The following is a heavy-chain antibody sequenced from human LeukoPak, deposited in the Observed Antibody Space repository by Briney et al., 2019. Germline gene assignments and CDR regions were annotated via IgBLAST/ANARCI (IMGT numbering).Heavy chain of an antibody. V-gene: IGHV4-39*02. CDR3: SREYSGSSRAD. Sequence: PSETLSLTCTVSGGSISSTSYFWGWIRQPPGQGLEWIGSIHYSGSTFYSPSLKSRVTISVDTSRNQFSLKLSSVTAADTAVYYCSREYSGSSRADWGQGTLVTVSS. D-gene: IGHD6-6*01. J-gene: IGHJ4*02. CDR1: GGSISSTSYF. CDR2: IHYSGST.